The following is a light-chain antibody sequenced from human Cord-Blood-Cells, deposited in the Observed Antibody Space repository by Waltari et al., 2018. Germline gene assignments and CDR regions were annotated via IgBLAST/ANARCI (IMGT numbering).Light chain of an antibody. CDR2: GAS. CDR3: QQDYNF. Sequence: EIVMTQSPATLSLSPGERATLSCRASQSVSSSYLSWYQQKPGQAPRLLIYGASTRATGIPARFSGSGSGTDFTLTISSLQPEDFAVYYCQQDYNFFGRGTKVEIK. V-gene: IGKV3D-7*01. J-gene: IGKJ4*01. CDR1: QSVSSSY.